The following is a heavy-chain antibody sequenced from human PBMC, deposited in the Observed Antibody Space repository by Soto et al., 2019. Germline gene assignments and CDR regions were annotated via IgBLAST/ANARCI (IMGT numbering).Heavy chain of an antibody. D-gene: IGHD3-3*01. CDR2: IYYSGST. CDR3: ARDYDFWSGYYMTRGSGATYYYYGMDV. CDR1: GGSISSYY. V-gene: IGHV4-59*01. J-gene: IGHJ6*02. Sequence: SETLSLTWTVSGGSISSYYWIWIRQPPGKGLEWIGYIYYSGSTNYNPSLKSRVTISVDTSKNQFSLKLSSVTAADTAVYYCARDYDFWSGYYMTRGSGATYYYYGMDVWGQGTTVTVSS.